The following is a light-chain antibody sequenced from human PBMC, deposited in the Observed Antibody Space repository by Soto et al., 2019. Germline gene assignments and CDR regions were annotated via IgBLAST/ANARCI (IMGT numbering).Light chain of an antibody. CDR2: AAS. CDR1: QVIGNY. Sequence: AIQMTQSPSSLSASVGDRVTISCRASQVIGNYLAWYQQKPGKAPRLLIFAASNLQSGVPSRFSGSGSGTDFTLTISPLQPEDFATYYCLQFCSFSMTFGQGTKVDIK. V-gene: IGKV1-6*01. CDR3: LQFCSFSMT. J-gene: IGKJ1*01.